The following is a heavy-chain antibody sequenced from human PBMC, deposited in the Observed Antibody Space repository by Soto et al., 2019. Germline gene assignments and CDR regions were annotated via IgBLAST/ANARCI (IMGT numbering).Heavy chain of an antibody. CDR1: GGYFNNRQTLTSYP. Sequence: QVQVVQSGAEVKRPGSSVNVSCKASGGYFNNRQTLTSYPISWVRQAPGQGLEWMGGIIPRFGTTNYAERFQGSVTITADKSTSTNDLELYNVTSDDPAVYYCAKSLGGEIYYYYYAMDVCGQGTTVTVSS. J-gene: IGHJ6*02. D-gene: IGHD3-16*01. CDR2: IIPRFGTT. V-gene: IGHV1-69*06. CDR3: AKSLGGEIYYYYYAMDV.